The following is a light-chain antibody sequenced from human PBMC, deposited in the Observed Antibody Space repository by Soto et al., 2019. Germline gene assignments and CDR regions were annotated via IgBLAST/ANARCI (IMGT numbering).Light chain of an antibody. CDR3: QQYNSYSPWT. Sequence: DIQMTQSPSTLSASVGDRVTITCRASQSISSWLAWYPQKPGKAPKLLIYDASRLESGVPSSFSGSGSGTEFTLPLRSLQPDDFATYYCQQYNSYSPWTLGQGTKVEIK. CDR1: QSISSW. CDR2: DAS. V-gene: IGKV1-5*01. J-gene: IGKJ1*01.